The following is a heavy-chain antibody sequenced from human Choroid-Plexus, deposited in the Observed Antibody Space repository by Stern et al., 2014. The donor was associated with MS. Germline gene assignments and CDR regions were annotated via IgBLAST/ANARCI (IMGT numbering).Heavy chain of an antibody. CDR3: AKDRQYLTYFFDH. V-gene: IGHV3-30*18. CDR1: GFTFGRCA. D-gene: IGHD2/OR15-2a*01. CDR2: VSYDGSHK. J-gene: IGHJ5*02. Sequence: QVQLVESGGGVVQPGRPLRLSCGASGFTFGRCAMPWVRPAPGKGLEWMACVSYDGSHKYYADSVKGRITISRDNSQNTLYMQMSSLRPEDTAVYYCAKDRQYLTYFFDHWGQGSLVTVSS.